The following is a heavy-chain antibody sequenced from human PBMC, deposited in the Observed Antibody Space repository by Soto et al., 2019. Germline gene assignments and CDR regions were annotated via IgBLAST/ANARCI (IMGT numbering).Heavy chain of an antibody. D-gene: IGHD3-10*01. CDR1: GGSISSSSYY. CDR3: ARVSSGSYYNYYYYGMDV. J-gene: IGHJ6*02. CDR2: IYYSGST. Sequence: SATLSLTCTVSGGSISSSSYYWGWIRQPPGKGLEWIGSIYYSGSTYYNPSLKSRVTISVDTSKNQFSLKLGSVTAADTAVYYCARVSSGSYYNYYYYGMDVWGQGTTVT. V-gene: IGHV4-39*01.